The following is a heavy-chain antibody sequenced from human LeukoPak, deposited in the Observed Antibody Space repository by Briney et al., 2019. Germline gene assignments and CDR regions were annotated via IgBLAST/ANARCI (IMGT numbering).Heavy chain of an antibody. D-gene: IGHD2-2*01. J-gene: IGHJ6*03. CDR1: GFTFSSYS. Sequence: SGGSLRLSCAASGFTFSSYSMNWVRQAPGKGLEWVSYISSSSSTIYYADSVKGRFTISRDNAKNSLYLQMNSLRAEDTAVYYCARAGSTPWHYYYMDVWGKGTTVTVSS. CDR3: ARAGSTPWHYYYMDV. V-gene: IGHV3-48*01. CDR2: ISSSSSTI.